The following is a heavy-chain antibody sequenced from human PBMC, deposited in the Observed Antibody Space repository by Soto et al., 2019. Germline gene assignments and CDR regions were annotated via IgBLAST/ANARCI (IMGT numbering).Heavy chain of an antibody. CDR3: AREAGRTGDLEY. D-gene: IGHD7-27*01. V-gene: IGHV1-3*01. CDR1: GYTFTGHA. J-gene: IGHJ4*02. CDR2: NDGGNGRT. Sequence: QVQVVQSGAEVKKPGDSVKVSCRASGYTFTGHAIHWVRQAPGQSLEWMGWNDGGNGRTQYAQRFQGRVTLTRDTSAITAYMELRSLTSEDTAVYYCAREAGRTGDLEYWGQGTLVTVSS.